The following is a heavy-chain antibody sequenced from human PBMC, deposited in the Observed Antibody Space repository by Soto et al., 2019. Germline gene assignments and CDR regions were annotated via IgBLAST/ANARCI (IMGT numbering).Heavy chain of an antibody. J-gene: IGHJ4*02. D-gene: IGHD6-13*01. CDR1: GGSISSYY. Sequence: PSETLSLTCTVSGGSISSYYWSWIRQPPGKGLEWIGYIYYTGTTTYNPSIKSRVTISVDSSKNQFSLKLSSVTAADTAVYYCARIAPGVFVYYFDYWGQGTLVTVSS. CDR2: IYYTGTT. V-gene: IGHV4-59*01. CDR3: ARIAPGVFVYYFDY.